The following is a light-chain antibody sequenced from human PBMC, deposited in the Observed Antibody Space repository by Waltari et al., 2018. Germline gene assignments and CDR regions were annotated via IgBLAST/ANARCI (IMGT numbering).Light chain of an antibody. CDR2: DAY. J-gene: IGKJ1*01. Sequence: DIQMTQSPSSMSASVGNRVSITCQASQDISIYLSWYQQKPGKAPKVLIYDAYNLETGVPSRFTGSRSGTDFTSTIISLQPEDIATYYCQQYKDLPRTFGQGTKVEIK. V-gene: IGKV1-33*01. CDR3: QQYKDLPRT. CDR1: QDISIY.